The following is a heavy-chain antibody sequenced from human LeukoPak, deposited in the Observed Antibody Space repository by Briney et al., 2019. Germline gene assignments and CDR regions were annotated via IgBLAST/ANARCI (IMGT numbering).Heavy chain of an antibody. CDR1: GFTFSSSA. CDR2: IRSKANSYAT. D-gene: IGHD4-17*01. CDR3: TRPTPAGDGDYVGY. V-gene: IGHV3-73*01. Sequence: GGSLRLSCAASGFTFSSSAMHWVRQASGKGLEWVGHIRSKANSYATAYAASVKGRFTISRDDSKNTAYLQMNSLKTEDTAVYCCTRPTPAGDGDYVGYWGQGTLVTVSS. J-gene: IGHJ4*02.